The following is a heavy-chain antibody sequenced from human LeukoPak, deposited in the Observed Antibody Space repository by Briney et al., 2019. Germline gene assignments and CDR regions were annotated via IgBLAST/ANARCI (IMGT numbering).Heavy chain of an antibody. J-gene: IGHJ4*02. CDR1: GFSFSTYA. D-gene: IGHD6-13*01. CDR2: ISYDGSNK. CDR3: ARTPGIAAADHFDY. Sequence: GGSLRLSCAASGFSFSTYAMHWVRQAPGKGLEWVAVISYDGSNKYYADSVKGRFTISRDNSKNTLYLQMNSLRAEDTAVYYCARTPGIAAADHFDYWGQGTLVTVSS. V-gene: IGHV3-30-3*01.